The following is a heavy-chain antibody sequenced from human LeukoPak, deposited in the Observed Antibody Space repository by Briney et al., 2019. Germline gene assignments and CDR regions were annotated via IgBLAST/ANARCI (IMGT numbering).Heavy chain of an antibody. CDR2: TYYRSKWFN. CDR1: GDSVSSKSAA. V-gene: IGHV6-1*01. CDR3: ERTSGYFDY. J-gene: IGHJ4*02. Sequence: SQTLSLTCVISGDSVSSKSAAWNWIRQSPSRGLEWLGRTYYRSKWFNDYAVSVRSRITINPDTSKDQFSLQLNSVTPEDTAVYFCERTSGYFDYWGQGTLVTVSS. D-gene: IGHD6-19*01.